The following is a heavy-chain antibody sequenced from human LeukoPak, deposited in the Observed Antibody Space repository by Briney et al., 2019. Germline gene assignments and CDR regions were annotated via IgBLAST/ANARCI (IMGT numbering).Heavy chain of an antibody. Sequence: PGGSLRLSCAASGFTFSSYGMHSFRQAPGKGLEWVAFIRYDGSNKYYADSVKGRFTISRDNSKNTLYLQMNSLRAEDTAVYYCAKDSVPVVPAAIGPGYIQHWGQGTLVTVSS. J-gene: IGHJ1*01. CDR3: AKDSVPVVPAAIGPGYIQH. D-gene: IGHD2-2*02. V-gene: IGHV3-30*02. CDR2: IRYDGSNK. CDR1: GFTFSSYG.